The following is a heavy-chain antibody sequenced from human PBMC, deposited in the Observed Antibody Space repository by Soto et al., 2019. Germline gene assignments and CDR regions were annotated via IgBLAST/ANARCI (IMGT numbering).Heavy chain of an antibody. CDR2: IIPIFGTA. CDR1: GGTFSSYA. Sequence: QVQLVQSGAEVKKPGSSVKVSCKASGGTFSSYAISWVRQAPGQGLEWMGGIIPIFGTANYAQKFQGRVRVTADKSRRTAYVELRSLRSGITAVYYCARGGGSGQYDILTGYHPYYYYGMDVWGQGTTVTVSS. CDR3: ARGGGSGQYDILTGYHPYYYYGMDV. J-gene: IGHJ6*02. D-gene: IGHD3-9*01. V-gene: IGHV1-69*06.